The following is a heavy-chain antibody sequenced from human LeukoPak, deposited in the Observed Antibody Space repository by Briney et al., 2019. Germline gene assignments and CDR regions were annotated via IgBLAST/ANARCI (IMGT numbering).Heavy chain of an antibody. CDR2: INTHTGNP. CDR1: GYTFTTYA. CDR3: GRDPKLGIRGYTYGYIDF. J-gene: IGHJ4*02. Sequence: ASVKVSCKTSGYTFTTYAISWVRQAPGQGLEWMGWINTHTGNPTYAQGFFTGRYVFSLDTSVNTAYLQITGLKADDTAVYYCGRDPKLGIRGYTYGYIDFWGQGTLVTVAS. V-gene: IGHV7-4-1*02. D-gene: IGHD5-18*01.